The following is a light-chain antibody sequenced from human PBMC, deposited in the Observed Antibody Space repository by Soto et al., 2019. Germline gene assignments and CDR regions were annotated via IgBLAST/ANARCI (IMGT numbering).Light chain of an antibody. CDR1: QSISSTY. Sequence: EIVLTQSPGTLSLSPGERATLSCRASQSISSTYLAWYQQKPGQAPMLLIYGASSRATGIPDRFSGSGSGTDFTLTISRLEHEDFAVYYCHQYGSSLFTFGPGTKVDIK. J-gene: IGKJ3*01. CDR3: HQYGSSLFT. V-gene: IGKV3-20*01. CDR2: GAS.